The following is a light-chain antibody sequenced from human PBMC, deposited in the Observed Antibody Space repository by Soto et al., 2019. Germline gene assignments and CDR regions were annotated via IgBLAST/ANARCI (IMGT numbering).Light chain of an antibody. CDR3: QQSYSTLVT. J-gene: IGKJ4*01. Sequence: DIQMTQSPSSLSASLGDRVTITCRASQSISNYLSWYQQKPGKAPKLLIHATFRLQTGVPSRFSGNGSGTDFTLTISSLPPEDFATYYWQQSYSTLVTFGGGTTVEIK. CDR1: QSISNY. V-gene: IGKV1-39*01. CDR2: ATF.